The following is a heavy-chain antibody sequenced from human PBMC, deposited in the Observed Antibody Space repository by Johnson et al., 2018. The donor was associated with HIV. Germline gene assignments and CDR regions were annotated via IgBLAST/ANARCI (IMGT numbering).Heavy chain of an antibody. J-gene: IGHJ3*02. D-gene: IGHD4-11*01. CDR1: GFTFSSYD. V-gene: IGHV3-13*01. CDR3: AKDYSNYPQDAFDI. CDR2: IGTAGDT. Sequence: VQLVESGGGLVQPGGSLRLSCAASGFTFSSYDMHWVRQATGKGLEWVSAIGTAGDTYYPGSVKGRFTISRENAKNSLYLQMNSLRAGDTAVYYCAKDYSNYPQDAFDIWGQGTMVTVSS.